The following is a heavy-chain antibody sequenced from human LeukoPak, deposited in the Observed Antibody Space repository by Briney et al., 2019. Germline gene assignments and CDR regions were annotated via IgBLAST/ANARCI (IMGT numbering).Heavy chain of an antibody. J-gene: IGHJ5*02. V-gene: IGHV4-30-2*01. D-gene: IGHD2-2*01. CDR2: IYHSGST. Sequence: PSQTLSLTCAVSGGSISSGGYSWSWIRQPPGKGLEWIGYIYHSGSTYYNPSLKSRVTISVDRSKNQFSLKLSSVTAADTAVYYCAREVWEVPCCSSTSCYSKSNWFDPWGQGTLVTVSS. CDR1: GGSISSGGYS. CDR3: AREVWEVPCCSSTSCYSKSNWFDP.